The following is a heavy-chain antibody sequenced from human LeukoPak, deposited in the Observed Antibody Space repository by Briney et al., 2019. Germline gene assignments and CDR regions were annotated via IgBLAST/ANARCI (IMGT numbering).Heavy chain of an antibody. J-gene: IGHJ4*02. V-gene: IGHV3-9*01. CDR1: GFDFSSNW. D-gene: IGHD6-13*01. Sequence: GGSLRLSCAASGFDFSSNWMHWVRQAPGKGLEWVSGTSWNSGSIGYADSVKGRFTISRDNAKNSLYLQMNSLRAEDTALYYCATLRYSSSWEYFDYWGQGTLVTVSS. CDR3: ATLRYSSSWEYFDY. CDR2: TSWNSGSI.